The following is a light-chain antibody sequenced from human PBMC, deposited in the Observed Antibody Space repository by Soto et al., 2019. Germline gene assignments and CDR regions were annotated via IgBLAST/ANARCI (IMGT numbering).Light chain of an antibody. J-gene: IGLJ2*01. CDR1: SSDVGGYNY. CDR3: SSYTSSSTRLV. Sequence: QSALTQPASVSGSPGQSITISCTGTSSDVGGYNYVSWYQHHPDEAPKLMIYDVNNRPSGVSNRFSGSKSGNTASLTISGLQAEDEAAYYCSSYTSSSTRLVFGGGTKVTVL. V-gene: IGLV2-14*03. CDR2: DVN.